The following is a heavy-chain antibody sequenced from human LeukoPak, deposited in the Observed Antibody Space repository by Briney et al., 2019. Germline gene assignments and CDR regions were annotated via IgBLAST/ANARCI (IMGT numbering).Heavy chain of an antibody. CDR2: INPNSGGT. D-gene: IGHD6-6*01. CDR1: GYTFTGYY. J-gene: IGHJ4*02. V-gene: IGHV1-2*02. Sequence: ASVKVSCKASGYTFTGYYMHWVRQAPGQGLEWMGWINPNSGGTNYAQKFQGRATMTRDTSISTAYMELSRLRSDDTAVYYCARENSSSLFLFDYWGQGTLVTVSS. CDR3: ARENSSSLFLFDY.